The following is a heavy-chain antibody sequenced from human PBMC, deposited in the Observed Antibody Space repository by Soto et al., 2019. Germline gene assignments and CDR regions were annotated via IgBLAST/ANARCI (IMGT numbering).Heavy chain of an antibody. CDR1: GGSVNSYY. V-gene: IGHV4-59*02. CDR2: IFYSGST. J-gene: IGHJ4*02. CDR3: ARVFPSYCGGDCSYFDS. D-gene: IGHD2-21*02. Sequence: SETLSLTCTVSGGSVNSYYWSWIRQPPGKGLEWIGCIFYSGSTKSNPSLKSRVTMSVDMSKNQFSLRLTSVTAADTAVYYCARVFPSYCGGDCSYFDSWCQGTLVTVSS.